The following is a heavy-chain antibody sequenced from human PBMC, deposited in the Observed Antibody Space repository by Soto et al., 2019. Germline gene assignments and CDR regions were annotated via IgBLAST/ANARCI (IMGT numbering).Heavy chain of an antibody. CDR3: ARHAYNFLTFDS. CDR2: IKHLESEK. V-gene: IGHV3-7*01. J-gene: IGHJ4*02. Sequence: PGGSLRLSCAASGFTFSSYWMNWVRQPPGKGLEWVANIKHLESEKFYVGSVRGRFTISRDNAKNSVYLQMDSLRAEDTAVYYCARHAYNFLTFDSWGQGTLVTVSS. D-gene: IGHD1-1*01. CDR1: GFTFSSYW.